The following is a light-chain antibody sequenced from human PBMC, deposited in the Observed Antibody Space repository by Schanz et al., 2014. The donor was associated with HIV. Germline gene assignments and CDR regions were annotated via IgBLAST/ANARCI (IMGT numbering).Light chain of an antibody. J-gene: IGKJ1*01. CDR2: GAF. Sequence: EIVMTQSPATLYVSPGEGATLSCRASQSISNNLAWYQHKPGQAPRLLIYGAFTRATGIPARFSGSGSGTEFTLTISSLQSEDFAVYYCQQYDTWPRTFGHGTKV. V-gene: IGKV3-15*01. CDR1: QSISNN. CDR3: QQYDTWPRT.